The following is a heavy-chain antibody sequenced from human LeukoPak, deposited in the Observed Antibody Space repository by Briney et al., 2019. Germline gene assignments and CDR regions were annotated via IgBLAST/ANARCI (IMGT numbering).Heavy chain of an antibody. V-gene: IGHV3-23*01. CDR1: GFTFSSYA. Sequence: GGSLRLSCAASGFTFSSYAMSWVRQAPGKGLEWVSSISNSDGTTYNADSVKGRFTISRDFSKNTLYLQMNSLRAEDTAVYYCARSGRYCSSTSCYTKLYDAFDIWGQGTMVTVSS. J-gene: IGHJ3*02. CDR3: ARSGRYCSSTSCYTKLYDAFDI. D-gene: IGHD2-2*02. CDR2: ISNSDGTT.